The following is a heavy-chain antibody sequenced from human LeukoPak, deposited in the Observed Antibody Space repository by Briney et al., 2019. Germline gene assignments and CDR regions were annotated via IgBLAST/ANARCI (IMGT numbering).Heavy chain of an antibody. CDR3: TRSHSSGYYGY. CDR1: GFTFSSYA. V-gene: IGHV3-30-3*01. Sequence: GGSLRLSCAASGFTFSSYAMHWVRQAPGKGLDCVAVISYDGSNKYYADSVKGRFTISRDNSKNTLHLQMNSLRAEDTAVYYCTRSHSSGYYGYWGQGALVTVSS. D-gene: IGHD3-22*01. CDR2: ISYDGSNK. J-gene: IGHJ4*02.